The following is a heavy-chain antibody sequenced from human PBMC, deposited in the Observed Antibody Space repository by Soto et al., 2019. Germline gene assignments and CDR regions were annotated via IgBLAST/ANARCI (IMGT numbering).Heavy chain of an antibody. CDR1: GGSFSGYY. CDR2: INHSGST. J-gene: IGHJ6*02. V-gene: IGHV4-34*01. D-gene: IGHD6-19*01. Sequence: PSETLSLTCAVYGGSFSGYYWSWIRQPPGKGLEWIGEINHSGSTNYNPSLKSRVTISVDTSKNQFSLKLSSVTAADTAVYYCARVRHGGWLAYYYYYGMDVWGQGTTVTSP. CDR3: ARVRHGGWLAYYYYYGMDV.